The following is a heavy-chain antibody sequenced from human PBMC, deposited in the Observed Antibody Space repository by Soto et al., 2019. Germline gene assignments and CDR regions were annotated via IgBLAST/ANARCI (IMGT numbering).Heavy chain of an antibody. J-gene: IGHJ4*02. CDR2: ISYDGSNK. V-gene: IGHV3-30*18. CDR3: AKDLRYGDYLYYFDY. CDR1: GFTFSSYG. D-gene: IGHD4-17*01. Sequence: GGSLRLSCAASGFTFSSYGMHWVRQAPGKGLEWVAVISYDGSNKYYADSVKGRFTISRDNSKNTLYLQMNSLRAEDTAVYYCAKDLRYGDYLYYFDYWGQGTLVTVSS.